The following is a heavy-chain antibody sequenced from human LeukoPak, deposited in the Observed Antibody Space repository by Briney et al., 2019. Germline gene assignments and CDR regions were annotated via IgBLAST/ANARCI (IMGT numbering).Heavy chain of an antibody. V-gene: IGHV3-30-3*01. D-gene: IGHD5-18*01. CDR3: TRDLGYSYGLTGVDY. CDR2: ISYDGSNK. Sequence: PGGSLRLSCAASGFIFGDYAMHWVRQAPGKGLEWVAVISYDGSNKYYADSVKGRFTISRDNSKNTLYLQMNSLRAEDTAVYYCTRDLGYSYGLTGVDYWGQGTLVTVSS. CDR1: GFIFGDYA. J-gene: IGHJ4*02.